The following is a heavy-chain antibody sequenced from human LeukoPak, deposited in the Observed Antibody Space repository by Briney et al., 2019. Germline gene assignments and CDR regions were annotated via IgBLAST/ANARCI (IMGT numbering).Heavy chain of an antibody. Sequence: GGSLRLSCAASGFTFSNFWMTWVRQAPGKGLEWVATIKQEGSGQFYVDSVKGRFTISRDNAKSSLSLQMNSLKVEDTAVYYCARGSSWGSDYWGQGTLVTVSS. CDR3: ARGSSWGSDY. D-gene: IGHD3-16*01. CDR2: IKQEGSGQ. V-gene: IGHV3-7*03. CDR1: GFTFSNFW. J-gene: IGHJ4*02.